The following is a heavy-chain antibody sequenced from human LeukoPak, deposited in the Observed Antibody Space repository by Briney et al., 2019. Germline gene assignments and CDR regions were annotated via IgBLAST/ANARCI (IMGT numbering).Heavy chain of an antibody. CDR1: GFTFSSYW. Sequence: GGSLRLSGAGSGFTFSSYWMSWVRQAPGKGLEWVANIKQDGSEKYYVDSVKGRFTISRDNAKNSLCLQMNSLRAEDTAVYYCAKSLRLSNAFDIWGQGTMVTVSS. J-gene: IGHJ3*02. V-gene: IGHV3-7*01. CDR2: IKQDGSEK. CDR3: AKSLRLSNAFDI.